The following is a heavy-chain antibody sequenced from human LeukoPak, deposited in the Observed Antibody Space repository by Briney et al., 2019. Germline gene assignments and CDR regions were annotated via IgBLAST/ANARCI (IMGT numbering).Heavy chain of an antibody. V-gene: IGHV1-69*04. J-gene: IGHJ5*02. Sequence: SVKVSCKASGGTFSSYTISWVRQAPGQGLEWMGRIIPILGIANYAQKFQGRVTITADKSTSTAYMELSSLRSEDTAVYYCARDGHSSSWYSTWFDPWGQGTLVTVSS. D-gene: IGHD6-13*01. CDR3: ARDGHSSSWYSTWFDP. CDR1: GGTFSSYT. CDR2: IIPILGIA.